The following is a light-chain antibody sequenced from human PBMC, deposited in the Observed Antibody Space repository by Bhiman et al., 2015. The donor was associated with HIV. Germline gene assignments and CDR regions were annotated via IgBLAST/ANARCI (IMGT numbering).Light chain of an antibody. CDR1: KLGDKY. V-gene: IGLV3-1*01. J-gene: IGLJ3*02. CDR2: QDN. Sequence: SFELTQPPSVSVSPGQTASIPCSGDKLGDKYACWYQQRPGQSPVLVIYQDNKRPSGVPDRFSGSKSGTSASLAISGLRSEDEAAYYCAAWDDNLRSHVFGGGTELTVL. CDR3: AAWDDNLRSHV.